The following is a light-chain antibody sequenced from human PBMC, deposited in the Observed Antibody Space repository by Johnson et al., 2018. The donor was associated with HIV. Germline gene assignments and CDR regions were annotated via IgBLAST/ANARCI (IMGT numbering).Light chain of an antibody. CDR1: SSNIGSNY. J-gene: IGLJ1*01. CDR2: DNS. Sequence: QAALTQPPSVSAAPGQRVTISCSGSSSNIGSNYVSWYQQLPGTAPKLLIYDNSKRPSKIPDRFSGSKSGTSATLGITGLQTGDEADYYCGSWDSSLSAGGVFGTGTKVTVL. CDR3: GSWDSSLSAGGV. V-gene: IGLV1-51*01.